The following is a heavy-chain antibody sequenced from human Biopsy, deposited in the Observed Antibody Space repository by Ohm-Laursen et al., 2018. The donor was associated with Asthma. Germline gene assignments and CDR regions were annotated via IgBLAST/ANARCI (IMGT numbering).Heavy chain of an antibody. J-gene: IGHJ6*02. Sequence: EASVKVSCNASGVALSGYTFEWVRQARGLGLEWIAWIVFASGATNYAQNFQDRLTVTRDMSAGSVSMELRGLSSTDTAVYYCAAGRTSLQGESLIWGPGTTVTVSS. V-gene: IGHV1-58*01. CDR2: IVFASGAT. CDR3: AAGRTSLQGESLI. CDR1: GVALSGYT. D-gene: IGHD2/OR15-2a*01.